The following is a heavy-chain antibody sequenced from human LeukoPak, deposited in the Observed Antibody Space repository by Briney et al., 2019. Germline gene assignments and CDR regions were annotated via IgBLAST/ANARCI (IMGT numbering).Heavy chain of an antibody. V-gene: IGHV1-69*06. CDR3: AYVDTAMGDAFDI. CDR2: IIPIFGTA. Sequence: ASVKVSCKASGGTFSSYAISWVRQAPGQGLEWMGGIIPIFGTANYAQKFQGRVTITADKSTSTAYMELSSLRSEDTAVYYCAYVDTAMGDAFDIWGQGTMVTVSS. J-gene: IGHJ3*02. D-gene: IGHD5-18*01. CDR1: GGTFSSYA.